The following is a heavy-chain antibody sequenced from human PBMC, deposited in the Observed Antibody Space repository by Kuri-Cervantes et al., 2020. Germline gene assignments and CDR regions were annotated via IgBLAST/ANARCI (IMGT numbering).Heavy chain of an antibody. D-gene: IGHD3-22*01. CDR1: GFTFSSYS. J-gene: IGHJ3*02. CDR2: ISSSSSYI. CDR3: ARESTMIVVGDAFDI. V-gene: IGHV3-21*01. Sequence: GGSLRLSCAASGFTFSSYSMNWVRQAPGKGLEWVSSISSSSSYIYYAASVKGRFSISRDNAKNSLYLQMNSLIAEDTAVYYCARESTMIVVGDAFDIWGQGTMVTVSS.